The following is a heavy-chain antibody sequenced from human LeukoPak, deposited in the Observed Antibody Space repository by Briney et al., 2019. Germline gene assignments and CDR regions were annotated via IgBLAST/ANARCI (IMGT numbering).Heavy chain of an antibody. D-gene: IGHD3-16*02. Sequence: PSETLSLTCAVYGGSFSGYYWSWIRQPPGKGLEWIGEINHSGSTNYNPSLKSRVTISVDTSKNQFSLKLSSVIAADTAVYYCARGLYYDYVWGSYRLDYFDYWGQGTLVTVSS. V-gene: IGHV4-34*01. J-gene: IGHJ4*02. CDR3: ARGLYYDYVWGSYRLDYFDY. CDR2: INHSGST. CDR1: GGSFSGYY.